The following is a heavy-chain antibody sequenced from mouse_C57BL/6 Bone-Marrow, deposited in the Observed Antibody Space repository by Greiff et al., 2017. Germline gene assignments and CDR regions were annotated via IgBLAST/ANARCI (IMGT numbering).Heavy chain of an antibody. CDR2: IYPGSGST. D-gene: IGHD1-1*01. CDR1: GYTFTSYW. J-gene: IGHJ2*01. Sequence: VQLQQPGAELVKPGASVKMSCKASGYTFTSYWITWVKQRPGQGLEWIGDIYPGSGSTNYNEKFKSKATLTVDTSSSTAYMQLSSLTSEDSAVYYWARDITTVVPYYFDYWGQGTTLTVSS. CDR3: ARDITTVVPYYFDY. V-gene: IGHV1-55*01.